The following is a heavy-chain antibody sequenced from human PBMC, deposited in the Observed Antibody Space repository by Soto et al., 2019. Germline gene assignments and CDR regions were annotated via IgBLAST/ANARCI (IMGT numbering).Heavy chain of an antibody. V-gene: IGHV3-30-3*01. J-gene: IGHJ4*02. CDR2: ISYDGSNK. Sequence: SGGSLRLSCAASGFTFSSYAMHWVRQAPGKGLEWVAVISYDGSNKYYADSVKGRFTISRDNSKNTLYLQMNSLRAEDTAVYYCARDINAYYFDYWGQGTLVTVSS. CDR3: ARDINAYYFDY. CDR1: GFTFSSYA.